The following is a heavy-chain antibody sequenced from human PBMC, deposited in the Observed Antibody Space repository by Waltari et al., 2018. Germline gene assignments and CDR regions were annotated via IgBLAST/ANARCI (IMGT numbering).Heavy chain of an antibody. J-gene: IGHJ4*02. CDR2: IIPIFGTV. Sequence: QVQLVQSGAEVKKPGSSVKVSCKASGGTFSSYAISWVRQAPGQGLEWMGGIIPIFGTVNYAQKFQGRVTITTDESTSTAYMELSSLRSEDTAVYYCARVIAVAGWPNYYFDYWGQGTLVTVSS. CDR1: GGTFSSYA. V-gene: IGHV1-69*05. D-gene: IGHD6-19*01. CDR3: ARVIAVAGWPNYYFDY.